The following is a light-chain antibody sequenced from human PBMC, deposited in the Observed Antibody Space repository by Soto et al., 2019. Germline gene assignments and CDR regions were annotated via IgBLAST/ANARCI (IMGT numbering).Light chain of an antibody. CDR2: GAS. Sequence: EIVLTQSPGTLSLSPGERATLSCRASQSVSSSYLAWYQQKPGQAPRLLIYGASSRATGIPDRFSGSGSGTDFTLTISRLEPEDFAVYYCYQYGSSPATFGHGNKVEIK. J-gene: IGKJ1*01. CDR1: QSVSSSY. CDR3: YQYGSSPAT. V-gene: IGKV3-20*01.